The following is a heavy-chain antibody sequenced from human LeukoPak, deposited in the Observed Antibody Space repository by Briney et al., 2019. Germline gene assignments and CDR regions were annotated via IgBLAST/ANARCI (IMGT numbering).Heavy chain of an antibody. CDR2: ISGSGGST. D-gene: IGHD3-22*01. J-gene: IGHJ4*02. CDR1: GFTFTSSA. CDR3: ASHKENFYDSSGNY. Sequence: GGSLRLSCAASGFTFTSSAMSWVRQAPGKGLECVSSISGSGGSTDYAGSVKGRFTISRDNSNNKLYLQMNGLRADDTAVYYCASHKENFYDSSGNYWGQGTLVTVSS. V-gene: IGHV3-23*01.